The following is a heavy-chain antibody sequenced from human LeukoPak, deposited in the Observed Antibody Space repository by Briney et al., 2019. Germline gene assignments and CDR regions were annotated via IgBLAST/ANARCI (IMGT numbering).Heavy chain of an antibody. CDR1: GYTFTSYD. J-gene: IGHJ3*02. D-gene: IGHD6-19*01. CDR3: ARGRDIAVRSYAFDI. V-gene: IGHV1-8*01. Sequence: ASVKVSFNASGYTFTSYDNYWVRHANGQGLEWMGLMNPNSGNTGYAQKFQGRVTMNRNTSISTAYMELSSLRSEDTAVYYCARGRDIAVRSYAFDIWGQGTMVTVSS. CDR2: MNPNSGNT.